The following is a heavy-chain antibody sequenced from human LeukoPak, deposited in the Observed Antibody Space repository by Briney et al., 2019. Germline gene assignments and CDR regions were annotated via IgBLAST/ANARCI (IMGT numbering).Heavy chain of an antibody. Sequence: SETLSLTCTVSGGSISSYYWSWIRQPPGKGLEWIGYIYYSGSTNYNPSLKSRVTISVDTSKNQFSLKLSSVTAADTAVYYCARGTVTPSVWLDPWGQGTLVTVSS. J-gene: IGHJ5*02. CDR2: IYYSGST. CDR1: GGSISSYY. CDR3: ARGTVTPSVWLDP. D-gene: IGHD4-17*01. V-gene: IGHV4-59*01.